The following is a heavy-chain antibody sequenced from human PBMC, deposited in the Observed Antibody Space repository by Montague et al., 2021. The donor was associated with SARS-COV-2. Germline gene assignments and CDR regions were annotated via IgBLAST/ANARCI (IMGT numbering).Heavy chain of an antibody. CDR3: AREGMVRGSYYYYGMDV. V-gene: IGHV4-59*01. Sequence: SETLSLTCTVSGGSISSYYWSWIRQPPGKGLEWIGYIYYSGSTNXIPSLKSRVTISVDTSKNQFSLKLSSVTAADTAVYYCAREGMVRGSYYYYGMDVWGQGTTVTVSS. CDR2: IYYSGST. D-gene: IGHD3-10*01. J-gene: IGHJ6*02. CDR1: GGSISSYY.